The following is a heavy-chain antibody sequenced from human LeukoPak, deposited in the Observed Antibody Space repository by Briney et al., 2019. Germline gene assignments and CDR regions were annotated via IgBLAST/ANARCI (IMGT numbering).Heavy chain of an antibody. V-gene: IGHV1-2*02. CDR1: VYTFTGYY. J-gene: IGHJ4*02. CDR2: INPNSGGT. CDR3: ARDRAWIQLWRSLDY. D-gene: IGHD5-18*01. Sequence: ASVTVSFMSSVYTFTGYYMHWVRQAPGQGGEGMGWINPNSGGTNYAQKFQGRVTMTRDTSISTAYMELSRLRSDDTAVYYCARDRAWIQLWRSLDYWGQGTLVTVSS.